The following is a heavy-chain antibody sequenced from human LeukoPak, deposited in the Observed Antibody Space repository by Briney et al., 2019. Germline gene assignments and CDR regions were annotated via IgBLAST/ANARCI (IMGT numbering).Heavy chain of an antibody. J-gene: IGHJ4*02. CDR1: GFTFSRSA. D-gene: IGHD3-22*01. Sequence: GGSLRLSCAASGFTFSRSAMNWVRQAPGKGLEWVASISGNGVGTYYADSVKGRFNISRDNSKNTLYLQMNSLRTEDTAVYHCAKDANYFDSGSYLIPFDFWGQGTLVTVSS. CDR2: ISGNGVGT. CDR3: AKDANYFDSGSYLIPFDF. V-gene: IGHV3-23*01.